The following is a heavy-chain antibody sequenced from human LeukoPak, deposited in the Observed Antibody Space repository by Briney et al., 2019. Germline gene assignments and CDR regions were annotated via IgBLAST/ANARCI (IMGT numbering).Heavy chain of an antibody. J-gene: IGHJ4*02. V-gene: IGHV3-11*01. D-gene: IGHD3-3*01. CDR2: IGPRDKSI. CDR3: EKVGMEVDL. CDR1: GLTYTDYI. Sequence: PGGSLRLSCVASGLTYTDYILSGLRQAPGKGLEWVSYIGPRDKSIYYEDSVKDRFTISRDNAKNSLYLQMDSLRVDDTAVYYCEKVGMEVDLWGQGTLVSVSS.